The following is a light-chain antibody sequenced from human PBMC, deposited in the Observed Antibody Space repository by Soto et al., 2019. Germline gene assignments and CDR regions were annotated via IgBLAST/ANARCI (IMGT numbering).Light chain of an antibody. Sequence: QSALTQPASVSGSPGQSITSSCTGTSSDVGGYNYVSWYQLHPGKVPKLILYEVTNRPSGVSDRFSGSKSGNTASLTISGLQAEDEADYYCSSYTSSTAYVFGTGTKVTVL. J-gene: IGLJ1*01. CDR2: EVT. CDR3: SSYTSSTAYV. V-gene: IGLV2-14*01. CDR1: SSDVGGYNY.